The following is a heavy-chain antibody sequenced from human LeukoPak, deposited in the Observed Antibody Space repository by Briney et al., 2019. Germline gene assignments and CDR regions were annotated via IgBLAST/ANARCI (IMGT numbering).Heavy chain of an antibody. CDR1: GGSFSGYY. J-gene: IGHJ5*02. V-gene: IGHV4-34*01. CDR2: INHSGST. CDR3: ARGGRGGYWRGWLDP. Sequence: NPSETLSLTCAVYGGSFSGYYWSWIRQPPGKGLEWFGEINHSGSTNYNPSLKSRVTISVDTSKNQFSLKLSSVTAADTAVYYCARGGRGGYWRGWLDPWGQGTLVTVSS. D-gene: IGHD3-22*01.